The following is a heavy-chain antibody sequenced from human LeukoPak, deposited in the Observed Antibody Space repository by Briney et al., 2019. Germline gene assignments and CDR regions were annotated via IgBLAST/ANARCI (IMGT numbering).Heavy chain of an antibody. J-gene: IGHJ4*02. CDR3: AKSHENWDLDY. V-gene: IGHV3-30*18. CDR2: ISYDGSNK. D-gene: IGHD7-27*01. CDR1: GFTFSSYD. Sequence: PSGGSLRLSCAASGFTFSSYDMHWVRQAPGKGLEWVAVISYDGSNKYYADSVKGRFTISRDNSKNTLYLQMNSLRAEDTAVYYCAKSHENWDLDYWGQGTLVTVSS.